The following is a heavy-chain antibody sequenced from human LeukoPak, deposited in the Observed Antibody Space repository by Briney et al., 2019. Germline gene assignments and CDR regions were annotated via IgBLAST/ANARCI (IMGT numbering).Heavy chain of an antibody. CDR3: ARKSPPDY. Sequence: GSLTLTCAASGFTISSYSLNWVRQAPGKGLEWVSYISSSSSTIYYADSVKGRFTISRDTAKTSPYLQMNSLRDEDTAVYYCARKSPPDYWGQGTLVTVSS. J-gene: IGHJ4*02. CDR2: ISSSSSTI. V-gene: IGHV3-48*02. CDR1: GFTISSYS.